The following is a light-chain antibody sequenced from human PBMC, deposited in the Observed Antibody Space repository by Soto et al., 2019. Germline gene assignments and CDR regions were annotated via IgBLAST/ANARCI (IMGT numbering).Light chain of an antibody. CDR3: QQYGSSVRT. Sequence: IVLTQPPVTLSLSPVERDPLSSTARQRVSSGYLAWYQRRPGQAPRLLIYLASTRATGIPARFSGSGSGTDFTLTISRLQPEDFAVYYCQQYGSSVRTFGQGTKVDIK. J-gene: IGKJ1*01. CDR2: LAS. CDR1: QRVSSGY. V-gene: IGKV3-20*01.